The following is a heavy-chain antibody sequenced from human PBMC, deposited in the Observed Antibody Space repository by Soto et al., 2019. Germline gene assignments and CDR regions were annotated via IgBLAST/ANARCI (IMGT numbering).Heavy chain of an antibody. CDR3: ARDGDGSGWYSYAFDI. V-gene: IGHV3-33*01. J-gene: IGHJ3*02. CDR1: GFRFNLYA. Sequence: RGSLRLSSAASGFRFNLYAMHWVREAPAQGLEWVAVIWYDGSKKYYADSVKGRFTISRDNSKNTLYLQMNSLRSEDTAVYYCARDGDGSGWYSYAFDIWGQGTTVTVS. D-gene: IGHD6-19*01. CDR2: IWYDGSKK.